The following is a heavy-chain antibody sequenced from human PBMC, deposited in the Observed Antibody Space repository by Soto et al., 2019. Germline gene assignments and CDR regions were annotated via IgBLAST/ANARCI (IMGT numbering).Heavy chain of an antibody. CDR1: GFTFSSYA. D-gene: IGHD3-3*01. Sequence: PGGSLRLSCAASGFTFSSYAMSWVRQAPGKGLEWVSAISGSGGSTYYADSVKGRFTISRDNSKNTLYLQMNSLRAEDTAVYYCAKDVKGYDFWSGYYPDYWGQGTLVTVSS. V-gene: IGHV3-23*01. J-gene: IGHJ4*02. CDR3: AKDVKGYDFWSGYYPDY. CDR2: ISGSGGST.